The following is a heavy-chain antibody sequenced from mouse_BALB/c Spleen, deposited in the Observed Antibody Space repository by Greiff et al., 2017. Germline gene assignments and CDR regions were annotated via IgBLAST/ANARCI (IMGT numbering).Heavy chain of an antibody. J-gene: IGHJ3*01. CDR1: GFTFSDYY. D-gene: IGHD2-14*01. V-gene: IGHV5-4*02. CDR3: ARDNYRYSWFAY. CDR2: ISDCGSYT. Sequence: EVNLVESGGGLVKPGGSLKLSCAASGFTFSDYYMYWVRQTPEKRLEWVATISDCGSYTYYPDSVKGRFTISRDNAKNNLYLQMSSLKSEDTAMYYCARDNYRYSWFAYWGQGTLVTVSA.